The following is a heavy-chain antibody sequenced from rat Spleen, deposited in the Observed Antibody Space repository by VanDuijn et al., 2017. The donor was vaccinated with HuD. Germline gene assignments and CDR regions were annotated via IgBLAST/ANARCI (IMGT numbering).Heavy chain of an antibody. D-gene: IGHD1-4*01. CDR2: ISYDDSST. V-gene: IGHV5-7*01. Sequence: EVQLVESGGGLVQPGRSLKLSCAASGFTFSDYNMAWVRQAPKKGLEWVATISYDDSSTYYRDSVKGRFTISRDIAKSTLYLQMNDLRSEDTATYYCTRVDYPGIAHYFDYWGQGVMVTVSS. J-gene: IGHJ2*01. CDR1: GFTFSDYN. CDR3: TRVDYPGIAHYFDY.